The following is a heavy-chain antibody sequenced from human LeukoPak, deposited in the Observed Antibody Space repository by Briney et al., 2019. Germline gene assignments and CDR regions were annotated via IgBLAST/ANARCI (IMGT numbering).Heavy chain of an antibody. V-gene: IGHV4-39*01. J-gene: IGHJ4*02. Sequence: SETLSLTCTVSGGSISSSSYYWGWIRQPPGKGLGWIGSIYYSGSTYYNPSLKSRVTISVDTSKNQFSLKLSSVTAADTAVYYCAGQYYDILTGYYNRDYWGQGTLVTVSS. CDR1: GGSISSSSYY. D-gene: IGHD3-9*01. CDR2: IYYSGST. CDR3: AGQYYDILTGYYNRDY.